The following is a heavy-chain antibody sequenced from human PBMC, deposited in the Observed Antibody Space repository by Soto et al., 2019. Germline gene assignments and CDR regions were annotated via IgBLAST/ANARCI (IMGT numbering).Heavy chain of an antibody. CDR1: GFTVSSNY. V-gene: IGHV3-53*01. CDR2: IYSGGST. D-gene: IGHD6-13*01. J-gene: IGHJ5*02. CDR3: ARDRAATLQPAGWFDP. Sequence: EVQLVESGGGLIQPGGSLRLSCAASGFTVSSNYMSWVRQAPGKGLEWVSVIYSGGSTYYADSVKGRFTISRDNSKNTLYLQMNSLRAEDTAVYYCARDRAATLQPAGWFDPWGQGTLVTVSS.